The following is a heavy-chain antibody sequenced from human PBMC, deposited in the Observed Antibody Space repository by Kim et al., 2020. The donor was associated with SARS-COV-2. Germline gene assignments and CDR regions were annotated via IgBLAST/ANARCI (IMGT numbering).Heavy chain of an antibody. J-gene: IGHJ6*02. CDR3: AKDQRYIAWNDGSHYYYGMDV. CDR2: ISYDGGNK. V-gene: IGHV3-30*18. D-gene: IGHD1-1*01. Sequence: GGSLRLSCAASGFTFSSYGMHWVRQAPGKGLEWVAVISYDGGNKFYADSVKGRFTISRDNSKNTLYLQMNSLRADDTAVYYCAKDQRYIAWNDGSHYYYGMDVWGQGTTVTVSS. CDR1: GFTFSSYG.